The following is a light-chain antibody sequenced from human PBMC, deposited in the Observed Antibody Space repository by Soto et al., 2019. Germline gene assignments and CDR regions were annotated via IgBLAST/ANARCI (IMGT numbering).Light chain of an antibody. V-gene: IGKV1-27*01. CDR3: PHYNWPPFT. CDR2: AAS. CDR1: QGISNY. J-gene: IGKJ3*01. Sequence: DIQMTQSPSSLSASVGDRVTISCRASQGISNYLAWYQQKPGKAPRLLIYAASSLQSGVSFRFTGSGSGTDFTLTISSLQPEDVATYYCPHYNWPPFTFGPGTKVDIK.